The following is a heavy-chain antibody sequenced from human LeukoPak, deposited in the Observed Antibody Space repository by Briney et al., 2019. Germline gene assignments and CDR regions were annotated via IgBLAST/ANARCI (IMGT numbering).Heavy chain of an antibody. CDR1: GFTFSSYW. Sequence: GRSLRLSCAASGFTFSSYWMSWVRQAPGKGLEWVANIKQDGSEKYYVDSVKGRFTISRDNAKNSLYLQMNSLRAEDTAVYYCARDLMVRGYYYMDVWGKGTTVTISS. CDR3: ARDLMVRGYYYMDV. J-gene: IGHJ6*03. V-gene: IGHV3-7*01. D-gene: IGHD3-10*01. CDR2: IKQDGSEK.